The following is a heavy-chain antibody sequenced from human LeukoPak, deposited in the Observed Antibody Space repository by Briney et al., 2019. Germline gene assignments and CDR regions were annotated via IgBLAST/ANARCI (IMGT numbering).Heavy chain of an antibody. V-gene: IGHV3-21*01. CDR2: ISSSSSHI. J-gene: IGHJ4*02. CDR3: AREVSTGHYYFDY. CDR1: GFTFSTYS. D-gene: IGHD6-6*01. Sequence: PGGSLRLSCAASGFTFSTYSMNWVRQAPGKGLEWVSSISSSSSHIYYADSVKGRFTISRDNAKNSLYLRMNSLRAEDTAVYYCAREVSTGHYYFDYWGQGTLVTVSS.